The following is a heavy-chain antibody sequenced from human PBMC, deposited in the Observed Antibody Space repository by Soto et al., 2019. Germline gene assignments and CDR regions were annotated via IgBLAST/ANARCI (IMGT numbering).Heavy chain of an antibody. J-gene: IGHJ4*02. D-gene: IGHD3-10*01. CDR3: AREGGASEDFDY. CDR2: ISYDGSNK. V-gene: IGHV3-30-3*01. Sequence: GGSLRLSCAASGFTFSSYAMHWVRQAPGKGLEWVAVISYDGSNKYYADSVKGRFTISRDNSKNTLYLQMNSLRAEDTAVYYCAREGGASEDFDYWGQGTLVTVSS. CDR1: GFTFSSYA.